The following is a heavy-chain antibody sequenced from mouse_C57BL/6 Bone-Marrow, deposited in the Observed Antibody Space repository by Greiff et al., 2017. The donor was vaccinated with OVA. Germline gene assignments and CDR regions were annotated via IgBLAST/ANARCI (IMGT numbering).Heavy chain of an antibody. D-gene: IGHD1-1*01. CDR3: ARDYYGSSYDPYWYFDV. CDR1: GFTFSSYA. J-gene: IGHJ1*03. V-gene: IGHV5-4*01. Sequence: EVKLVESGGGLVKPGGSLKLSCAASGFTFSSYAMSWVRQTPEKRLEWVATISDGGSYTYYPDNVKGRFTISRDKAKNNLYLQMSHLKSEDTAMYYCARDYYGSSYDPYWYFDVWGTGTTVTVSS. CDR2: ISDGGSYT.